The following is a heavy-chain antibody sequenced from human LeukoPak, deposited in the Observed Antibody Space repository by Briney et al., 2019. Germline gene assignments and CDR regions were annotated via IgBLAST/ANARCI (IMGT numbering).Heavy chain of an antibody. J-gene: IGHJ3*02. CDR3: AQDGVNNTSRDNDGFHI. CDR1: GYTFDDFG. V-gene: IGHV3-20*04. CDR2: INWIGGST. D-gene: IGHD1/OR15-1a*01. Sequence: GGSLRLSCAASGYTFDDFGMTWVRQVPGKGLEWVSGINWIGGSTGYADSVKGRFTISRDSAKSSLYLQMNSLGAEDTAIYYCAQDGVNNTSRDNDGFHIWGQGTMITVSS.